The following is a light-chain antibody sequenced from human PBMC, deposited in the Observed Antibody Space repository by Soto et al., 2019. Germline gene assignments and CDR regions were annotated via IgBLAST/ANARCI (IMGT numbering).Light chain of an antibody. CDR2: GAT. Sequence: EVVMTQSPATLSVSPGKRVILSCRASPSVSNNLAWYQQKLGQAPRLLIYGATTRGTGIPARFSGSESGTFFSITISSLQSDDFAVYYCHQYNTWYTFGQGTKLEIK. V-gene: IGKV3-15*01. CDR1: PSVSNN. J-gene: IGKJ2*01. CDR3: HQYNTWYT.